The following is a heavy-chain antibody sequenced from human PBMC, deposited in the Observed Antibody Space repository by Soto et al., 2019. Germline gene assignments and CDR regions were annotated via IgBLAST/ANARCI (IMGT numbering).Heavy chain of an antibody. CDR1: GFSLSTSGRG. CDR3: AHRGYGDYPRDNWFDP. J-gene: IGHJ5*02. D-gene: IGHD4-17*01. CDR2: IYWNDDE. Sequence: QITLKESGPTLVKPTQTLTLTCSFSGFSLSTSGRGVGWIRQPPGKALEWLAVIYWNDDERYSPSLKNRVTTTQDTYKNQVVLTMTNMDPMDTATYYCAHRGYGDYPRDNWFDPWGQGTLVTVSS. V-gene: IGHV2-5*01.